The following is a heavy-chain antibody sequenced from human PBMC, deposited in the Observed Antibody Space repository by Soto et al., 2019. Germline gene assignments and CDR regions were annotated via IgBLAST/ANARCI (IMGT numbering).Heavy chain of an antibody. CDR1: GYTFTSYY. Sequence: AASVKVSCKASGYTFTSYYMHWVRQAPGQGLEWMGIINPSGGSTSYAQKFQGRVTMTRDTSTSTVYMELSSLRSEDTAVYYCARDKLDDYGGNSGPPFDYWGQGTLVTVSS. CDR3: ARDKLDDYGGNSGPPFDY. D-gene: IGHD4-17*01. V-gene: IGHV1-46*01. CDR2: INPSGGST. J-gene: IGHJ4*02.